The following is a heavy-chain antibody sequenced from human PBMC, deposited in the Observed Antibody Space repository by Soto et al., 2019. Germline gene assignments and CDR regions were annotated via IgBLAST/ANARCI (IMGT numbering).Heavy chain of an antibody. CDR3: ARGGAAVTYYYYYMGV. CDR1: GYTFTSYY. D-gene: IGHD4-4*01. Sequence: ASVKVSCKASGYTFTSYYMHWLRQAPGQGLEWMGIINPSGGSTSYAQKFQGRVTMTRDTSTSTVYMELSSLRSEDTAVYYCARGGAAVTYYYYYMGVWGKGTTVTVSS. V-gene: IGHV1-46*03. CDR2: INPSGGST. J-gene: IGHJ6*03.